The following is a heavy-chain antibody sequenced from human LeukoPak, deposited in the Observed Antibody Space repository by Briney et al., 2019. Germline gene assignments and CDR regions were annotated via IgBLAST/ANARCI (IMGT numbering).Heavy chain of an antibody. CDR2: ISGSGGST. CDR1: GFTFSSYA. J-gene: IGHJ4*02. Sequence: GGSLRLSCAASGFTFSSYAMSWVRQAPGKGLEWVSAISGSGGSTYYADSVKGRFTISRDNSKNTLYLQMNSLRAEDTAVYYCAKAAPSAVAGTGDFDYWGQGSLVTVSS. D-gene: IGHD6-19*01. V-gene: IGHV3-23*01. CDR3: AKAAPSAVAGTGDFDY.